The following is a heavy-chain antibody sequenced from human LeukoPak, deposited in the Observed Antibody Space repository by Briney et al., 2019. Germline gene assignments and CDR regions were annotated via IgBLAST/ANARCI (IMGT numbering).Heavy chain of an antibody. Sequence: GGSLRLSCAASGFTFSSYSMNWVRQAPGRGLEWVSSISSSSSYIYYADSVKGRFTISRDNAKNSLYLQMNSLRAEDTAVYYCARGRGDGYNIDFYFDYWGQGTLVTVSS. CDR2: ISSSSSYI. J-gene: IGHJ4*02. V-gene: IGHV3-21*01. D-gene: IGHD5-24*01. CDR3: ARGRGDGYNIDFYFDY. CDR1: GFTFSSYS.